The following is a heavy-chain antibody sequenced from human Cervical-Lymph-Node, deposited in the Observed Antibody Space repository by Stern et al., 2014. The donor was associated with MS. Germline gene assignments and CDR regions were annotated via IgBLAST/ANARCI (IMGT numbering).Heavy chain of an antibody. CDR3: AKGKTVTGSGYGVDV. CDR1: GFTFRNFA. Sequence: EVQLVQSGAGLVQPGGSVRLSCAASGFTFRNFAMTWVRQAPGQGLEWVSSISGSGGNTLYAASVKGRFPSSRAQYHDTVDLAQNSVRAEDTAVDYGAKGKTVTGSGYGVDVWGQGTTVIVSS. CDR2: ISGSGGNT. V-gene: IGHV3-23*04. D-gene: IGHD6-19*01. J-gene: IGHJ6*02.